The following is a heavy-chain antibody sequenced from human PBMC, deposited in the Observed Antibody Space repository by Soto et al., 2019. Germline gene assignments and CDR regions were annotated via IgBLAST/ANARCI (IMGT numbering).Heavy chain of an antibody. J-gene: IGHJ6*03. CDR1: GYSISSGYY. CDR3: ARSANEYGSYIDY. D-gene: IGHD4-17*01. V-gene: IGHV4-38-2*01. CDR2: INHRGNS. Sequence: SETLSLTCDVSGYSISSGYYWAWVRQPPGKGMEWFGSINHRGNSYYNPSLKSRVTMSVDTSQNQGYLKVSSVTAAATAVYYGARSANEYGSYIDYWGKGTRVTVAS.